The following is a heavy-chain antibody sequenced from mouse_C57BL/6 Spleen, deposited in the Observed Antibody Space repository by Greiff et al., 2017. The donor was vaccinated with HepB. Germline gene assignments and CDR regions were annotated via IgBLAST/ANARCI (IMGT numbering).Heavy chain of an antibody. Sequence: EVKLMESGGGLVKPGGSLKLSCAASGFTFSSYAMSWVRQTPEKRLEWVATISDGGSYTYYTHNVKGRFTISRDNAKNNLYLQMSHLKSEDTAMYYCARDLYYYGRSPRAYWGQGTLVTVSA. D-gene: IGHD1-1*01. CDR3: ARDLYYYGRSPRAY. CDR1: GFTFSSYA. V-gene: IGHV5-4*01. J-gene: IGHJ3*01. CDR2: ISDGGSYT.